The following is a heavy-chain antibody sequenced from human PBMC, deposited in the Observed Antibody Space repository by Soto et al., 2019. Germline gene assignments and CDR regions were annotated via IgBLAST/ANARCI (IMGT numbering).Heavy chain of an antibody. D-gene: IGHD5-12*01. CDR1: GFTFSSYS. J-gene: IGHJ2*01. Sequence: GGSLRLSCAASGFTFSSYSMNWVRQAPGKGLEWVSSISSSSSYIYYADSVKGRFTISRDNAKNSLYLQMNSLRAEDTAVYYCARDSAPDSGYDFIAGYWYFDLWGRGTLVTVSS. V-gene: IGHV3-21*01. CDR3: ARDSAPDSGYDFIAGYWYFDL. CDR2: ISSSSSYI.